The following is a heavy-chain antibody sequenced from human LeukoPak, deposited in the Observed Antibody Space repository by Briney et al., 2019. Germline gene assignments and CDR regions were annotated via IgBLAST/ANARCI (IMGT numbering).Heavy chain of an antibody. CDR3: AKKRGPSGGTYFDY. V-gene: IGHV3-23*01. CDR2: ISGSGGST. J-gene: IGHJ4*02. Sequence: PGGSLRLSCAASGFTFSSYAMSCVRQAPGKGLEWVSAISGSGGSTYYADSVKGRFTISRDNSKNTLYLQMNSLRAEDTAVYYCAKKRGPSGGTYFDYWGQGTLVTVSS. D-gene: IGHD6-25*01. CDR1: GFTFSSYA.